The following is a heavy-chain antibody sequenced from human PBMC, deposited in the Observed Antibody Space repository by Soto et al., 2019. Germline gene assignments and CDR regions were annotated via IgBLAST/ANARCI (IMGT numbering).Heavy chain of an antibody. Sequence: QVQLQESGPGLVKPSQTLSLISTVSGGSISSGGSYWSWIRQHPGKGLEWIGYIYDSGNSYYIPSLKSRVTISVDTSQNHFSLKLTSMTAADTAVYYCARGEDDYYGMDGWGQWTTVTVSS. V-gene: IGHV4-31*03. CDR1: GGSISSGGSY. J-gene: IGHJ6*02. CDR3: ARGEDDYYGMDG. CDR2: IYDSGNS.